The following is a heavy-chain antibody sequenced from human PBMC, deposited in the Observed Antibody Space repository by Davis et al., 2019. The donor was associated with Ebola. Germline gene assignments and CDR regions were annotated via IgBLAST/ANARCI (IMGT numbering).Heavy chain of an antibody. CDR1: GFTFSSYW. CDR3: AREGNGYYYGMDV. J-gene: IGHJ6*02. Sequence: PGGSLRLSCAASGFTFSSYWMSWVRQAPGKGLEWVANIKQDGSEKYYVDSVKGRFTISRDNAKNSLYLQMNSLRAEDTAVYYCAREGNGYYYGMDVWGQGTTVTVSS. V-gene: IGHV3-7*03. D-gene: IGHD2-8*01. CDR2: IKQDGSEK.